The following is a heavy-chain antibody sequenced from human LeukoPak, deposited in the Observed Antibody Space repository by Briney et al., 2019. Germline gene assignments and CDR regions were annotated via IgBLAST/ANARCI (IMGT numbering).Heavy chain of an antibody. Sequence: GGSLRLSCAASGFTFSSYEMNWVRQAPGKGLEWVSYISSSGSTIYYADSVKGRFTISRDNAKNSLCLQMNSLRAEDTAVYYCARDRGYDILTGYHIGFDPWGQGTLVTVSS. CDR3: ARDRGYDILTGYHIGFDP. V-gene: IGHV3-48*03. D-gene: IGHD3-9*01. CDR2: ISSSGSTI. J-gene: IGHJ5*02. CDR1: GFTFSSYE.